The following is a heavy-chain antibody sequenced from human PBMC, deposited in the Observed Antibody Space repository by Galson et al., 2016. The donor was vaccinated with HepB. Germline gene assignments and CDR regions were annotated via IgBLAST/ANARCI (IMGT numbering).Heavy chain of an antibody. CDR1: GGTFSRHA. CDR2: IIPIFGAS. D-gene: IGHD2-15*01. J-gene: IGHJ4*02. V-gene: IGHV1-69*13. CDR3: ARDLPHCSGGTCKGGTFDY. Sequence: SVKVSCKASGGTFSRHAISWVRQAPGQGLEWMGGIIPIFGASSYAQKFQGRVTITADESTGTAYMELNSLRSEDTAVYYCARDLPHCSGGTCKGGTFDYWGQGTLVTVSS.